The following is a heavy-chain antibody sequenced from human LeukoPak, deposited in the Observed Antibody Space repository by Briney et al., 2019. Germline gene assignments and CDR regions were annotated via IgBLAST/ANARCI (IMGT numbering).Heavy chain of an antibody. J-gene: IGHJ4*02. CDR2: IYYSGST. CDR1: GGSISSGDYS. D-gene: IGHD5-12*01. CDR3: ARGGYDRHIDY. V-gene: IGHV4-30-4*08. Sequence: PSQTLSLTCTVSGGSISSGDYSWSCIRQPPGKGLEWIGYIYYSGSTYYNPSLKSRVTISVDTSKNQFSLKLSSVTAADTAVYYCARGGYDRHIDYWGQGTLVTVSS.